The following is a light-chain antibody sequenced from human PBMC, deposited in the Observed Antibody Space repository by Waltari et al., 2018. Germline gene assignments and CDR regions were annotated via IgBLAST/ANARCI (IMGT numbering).Light chain of an antibody. CDR3: QQYYSTPLT. J-gene: IGKJ1*01. CDR1: QSVLYSSNNKNY. Sequence: DIVMTQSPDSLAVSLGERATINCNSSQSVLYSSNNKNYLSWYQQKPGQPPKLLIYWASTRESGVPGRFSGSGSGTDFTLTISSLQAEDVAVYYCQQYYSTPLTFGQGTKVEIK. CDR2: WAS. V-gene: IGKV4-1*01.